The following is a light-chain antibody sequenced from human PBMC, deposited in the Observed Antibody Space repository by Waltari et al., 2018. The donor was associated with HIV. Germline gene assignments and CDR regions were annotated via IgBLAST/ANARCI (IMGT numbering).Light chain of an antibody. CDR2: ENF. CDR1: NLGGKR. Sequence: SYVLPQPPSLSVAPGQTASLTCGRTNLGGKRVHWYQQRPGQAPLLVVYENFRRPSRIPGRFSGSNSGNSATLTISRVEAGDEADYYCQVWDLNIDHLIFGGGTKLTVL. V-gene: IGLV3-21*02. J-gene: IGLJ2*01. CDR3: QVWDLNIDHLI.